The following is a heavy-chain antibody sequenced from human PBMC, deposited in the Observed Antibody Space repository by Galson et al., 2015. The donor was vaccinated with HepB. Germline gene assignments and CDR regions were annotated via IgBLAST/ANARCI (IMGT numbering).Heavy chain of an antibody. CDR2: IFPDDSDT. D-gene: IGHD2/OR15-2a*01. CDR3: ARRRFDSSTTYNFDY. Sequence: QSGAEVKKSGESLKISCKGSGYYFPTWWIGWVRQRPGKGLEWMGIIFPDDSDTRYSPFFQGQVTMSADRSINTAYLQWSSLKASDTAMYYCARRRFDSSTTYNFDYWGPGTLVTVSS. J-gene: IGHJ4*02. CDR1: GYYFPTWW. V-gene: IGHV5-51*03.